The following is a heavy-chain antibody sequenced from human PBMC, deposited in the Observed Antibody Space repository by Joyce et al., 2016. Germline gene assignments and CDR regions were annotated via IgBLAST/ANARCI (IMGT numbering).Heavy chain of an antibody. V-gene: IGHV3-30*03. J-gene: IGHJ3*02. CDR1: GFSFRRYD. CDR2: ISGDESNT. CDR3: ATRGAFEI. Sequence: QVQLVESGGGVVQPGRALRLSCAASGFSFRRYDMHWVRQAPGKGLEWESLISGDESNTYYIDSVNGRFTISRDNSKNTVDLQLNSLRPEDTAIYYCATRGAFEIWGQGTMVTVSS. D-gene: IGHD1-26*01.